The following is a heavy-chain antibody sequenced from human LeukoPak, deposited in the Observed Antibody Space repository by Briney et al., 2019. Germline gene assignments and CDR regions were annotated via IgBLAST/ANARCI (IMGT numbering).Heavy chain of an antibody. CDR2: ISAYNGNT. D-gene: IGHD6-13*01. CDR3: ARYHPGGGAAAAPGDY. Sequence: ASVKVSCKASGYTFTSYGISWVRQAPGQGLEWMGWISAYNGNTNYAQKLQGRVTMTTDTPTSTAYMELRSLRSDDTAVYYCARYHPGGGAAAAPGDYWGQGTLVTVSS. CDR1: GYTFTSYG. V-gene: IGHV1-18*01. J-gene: IGHJ4*02.